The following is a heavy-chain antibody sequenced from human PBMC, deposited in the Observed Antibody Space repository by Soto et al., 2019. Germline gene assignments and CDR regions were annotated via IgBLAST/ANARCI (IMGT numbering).Heavy chain of an antibody. CDR1: GFTFSEYG. V-gene: IGHV3-30*18. Sequence: QVQLVESGGGVVRPGGSLRLTCAASGFTFSEYGIHWVRQAPGKGLEWVAITSYDGRHTSYVDSVKGRFTISRDNSGNTAFLEMNRLRVEDTAVYYCAKTRNSVINYNYYDNMDVWGQGTTVTVSS. CDR2: TSYDGRHT. J-gene: IGHJ6*02. CDR3: AKTRNSVINYNYYDNMDV. D-gene: IGHD3-10*01.